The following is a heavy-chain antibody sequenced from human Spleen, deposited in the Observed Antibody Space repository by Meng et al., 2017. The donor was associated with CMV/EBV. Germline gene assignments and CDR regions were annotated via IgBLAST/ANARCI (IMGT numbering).Heavy chain of an antibody. CDR2: IRYDGSNK. J-gene: IGHJ6*02. Sequence: GGSLRLSCAASGFTFSSYGMHWVRQAPGKGLEWVAFIRYDGSNKYYADSVKGRFTISRDNAKNSLYLQMNSLRAEDTALYYCAKARSLRYYYYGMDVWGQGTTVTVSS. V-gene: IGHV3-30*02. CDR1: GFTFSSYG. CDR3: AKARSLRYYYYGMDV.